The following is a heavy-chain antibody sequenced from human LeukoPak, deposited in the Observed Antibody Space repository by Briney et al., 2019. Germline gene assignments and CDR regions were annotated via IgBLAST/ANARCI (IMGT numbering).Heavy chain of an antibody. Sequence: PSETLSLTCTVSGGSISSSSYYWGWIRQPPGKGLEWIGSIYYSGSTNYSPSLKSRVTISVDTPKKQFSLNLNSVTAADTAIYYCARGARGYPDDNFDYWGQGTLVTVSS. CDR1: GGSISSSSYY. D-gene: IGHD5-12*01. V-gene: IGHV4-39*07. CDR2: IYYSGST. J-gene: IGHJ4*02. CDR3: ARGARGYPDDNFDY.